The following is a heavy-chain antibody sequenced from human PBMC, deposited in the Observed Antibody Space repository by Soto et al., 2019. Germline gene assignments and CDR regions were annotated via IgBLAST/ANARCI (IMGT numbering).Heavy chain of an antibody. D-gene: IGHD5-12*01. CDR2: NYHSGTT. CDR1: GVTMSPYY. V-gene: IGHV4-59*01. CDR3: VRKEYIGYVNAIDD. J-gene: IGHJ4*02. Sequence: PATLSLTSAVSGVTMSPYYWSGSRQPPGKRLEWIGYNYHSGTTNYNPSLKSRVTISVDTSKNQFSLRPTSVTAADTAIYYCVRKEYIGYVNAIDDWGQGTLLPVSA.